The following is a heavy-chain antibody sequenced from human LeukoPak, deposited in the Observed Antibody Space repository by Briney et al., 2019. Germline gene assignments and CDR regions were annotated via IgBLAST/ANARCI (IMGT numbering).Heavy chain of an antibody. CDR2: IYYSGRT. J-gene: IGHJ4*02. Sequence: SETLSLTRTVSGGSLSSFYWSWLRPRPGRGVVGFGYIYYSGRTNYNPSRKSRVTISVDTSKIHLSLKLSSVAAADTAVYYCVGQDRRDGYNTVPFDYWGQGTLVTVSS. CDR3: VGQDRRDGYNTVPFDY. V-gene: IGHV4-59*01. CDR1: GGSLSSFY. D-gene: IGHD5-24*01.